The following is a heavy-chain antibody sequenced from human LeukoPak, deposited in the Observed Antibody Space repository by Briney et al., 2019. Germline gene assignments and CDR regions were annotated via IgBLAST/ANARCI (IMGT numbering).Heavy chain of an antibody. CDR2: IYYSGST. CDR3: ARGDSSSSNWFDP. J-gene: IGHJ5*02. D-gene: IGHD3-22*01. Sequence: SETLSLTCTVSGGSISSYYWSWIRQPPGRGLEWIGYIYYSGSTNYNPSLKSRVTISVDTSKNRFSLKLSSVTAADTAVYYCARGDSSSSNWFDPWGQGTLVTVSS. CDR1: GGSISSYY. V-gene: IGHV4-59*01.